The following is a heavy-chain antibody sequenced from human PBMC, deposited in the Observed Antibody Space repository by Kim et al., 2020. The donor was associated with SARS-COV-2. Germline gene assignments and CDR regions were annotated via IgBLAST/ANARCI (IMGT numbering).Heavy chain of an antibody. CDR1: GFSLSTSGMC. CDR3: ARAPGYSYGYYYFDL. CDR2: IDWDDDK. D-gene: IGHD5-18*01. V-gene: IGHV2-70*01. J-gene: IGHJ2*01. Sequence: SGPTLVNPTQTLTLTCTFSGFSLSTSGMCVSWIRQPPGKALEWLALIDWDDDKYYSTSLKTRLTISKDTSKNQVVLTMTNMDPVDTATYYCARAPGYSYGYYYFDLWGRGTLVTVSS.